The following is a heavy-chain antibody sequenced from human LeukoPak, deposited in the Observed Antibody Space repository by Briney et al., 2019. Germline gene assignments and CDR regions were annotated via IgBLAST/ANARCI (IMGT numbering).Heavy chain of an antibody. J-gene: IGHJ6*03. V-gene: IGHV3-23*01. CDR2: ISGSAVTT. Sequence: GRSLRLSCAASGFTFDDYAMHWVRQAPWKGLEWVSAISGSAVTTYYGDSVKGRFTISRDNPKNTLYLQMNSLRAEDTAVYYCAKAFRGLREYYYYMDVWGKGTTVTVSS. CDR1: GFTFDDYA. CDR3: AKAFRGLREYYYYMDV. D-gene: IGHD3-16*01.